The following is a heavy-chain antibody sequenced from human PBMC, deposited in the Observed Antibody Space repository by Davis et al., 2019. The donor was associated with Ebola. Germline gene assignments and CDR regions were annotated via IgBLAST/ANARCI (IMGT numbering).Heavy chain of an antibody. Sequence: ASVKVSCKASEYTFSNSYMHWVRQAPGQGLEWMGIINPGGDAITYSQKFQGRVTVTRDTSTTTVYMDLSSLRSEDTALYYCTTPGGQDSGYDVFDIWGQGTMVTVSS. CDR3: TTPGGQDSGYDVFDI. CDR2: INPGGDAI. CDR1: EYTFSNSY. V-gene: IGHV1-46*03. J-gene: IGHJ3*02. D-gene: IGHD5-12*01.